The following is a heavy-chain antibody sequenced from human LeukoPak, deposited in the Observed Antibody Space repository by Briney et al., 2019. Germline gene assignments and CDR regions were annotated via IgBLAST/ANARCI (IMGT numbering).Heavy chain of an antibody. CDR2: TYYRSKWFI. V-gene: IGHV6-1*01. J-gene: IGHJ4*02. D-gene: IGHD1-26*01. Sequence: SQTFSLTCGISGDSVSSNSAAWNWIRQSPSRGLEWLGRTYYRSKWFINYAPFVKSRIIINPDTLKNQVSLQLNSVTPEDTAVYYCTRSDCRSGRCPVFANSGQRTLVTVSS. CDR3: TRSDCRSGRCPVFAN. CDR1: GDSVSSNSAA.